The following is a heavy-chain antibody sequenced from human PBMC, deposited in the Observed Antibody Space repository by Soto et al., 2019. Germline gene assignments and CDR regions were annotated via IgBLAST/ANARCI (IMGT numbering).Heavy chain of an antibody. Sequence: PGGSLRLSCEGSEFTFSSYSMSWVRQAPGKGLEWVSSISSSSSYIYYADSVKGRFTISRDNAKNSLYLQMNSLRAEDTAVYYCARDFPYGSGSFLYFDYWGQGTLVTVSS. J-gene: IGHJ4*02. CDR3: ARDFPYGSGSFLYFDY. CDR1: EFTFSSYS. CDR2: ISSSSSYI. D-gene: IGHD3-10*01. V-gene: IGHV3-21*01.